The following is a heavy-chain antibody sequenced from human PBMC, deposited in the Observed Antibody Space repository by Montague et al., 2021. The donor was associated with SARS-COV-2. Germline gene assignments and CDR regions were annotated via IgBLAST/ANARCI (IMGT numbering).Heavy chain of an antibody. J-gene: IGHJ4*02. CDR1: GFTFHDYA. Sequence: SLRLSCAASGFTFHDYALHWVRQVPGKGLEWVSGISWNSGSIGYGDSVKGRFTISRDNAKNSLYLQMNSLRAEGTALYYCAKDRGYYGSGSYFEYWGQGTLVTVSS. CDR2: ISWNSGSI. D-gene: IGHD3-10*01. CDR3: AKDRGYYGSGSYFEY. V-gene: IGHV3-9*01.